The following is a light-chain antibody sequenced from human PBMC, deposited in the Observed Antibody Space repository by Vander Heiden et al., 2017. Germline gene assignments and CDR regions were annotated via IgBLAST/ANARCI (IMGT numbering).Light chain of an antibody. CDR3: AAGDGSLNGYV. CDR1: SANIGRNT. J-gene: IGLJ1*01. CDR2: SNN. Sequence: QSVLTQPPSASGTPGQRVTISCSGSSANIGRNTVDWDQQRPGTAPKLLMFSNNQRPSGVPDRFSGSKSGTSASLVISGLQSEDEADYYCAAGDGSLNGYVFGTGTKVIVL. V-gene: IGLV1-44*01.